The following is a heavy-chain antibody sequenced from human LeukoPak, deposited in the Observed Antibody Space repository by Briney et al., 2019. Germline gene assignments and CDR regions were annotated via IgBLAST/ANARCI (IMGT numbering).Heavy chain of an antibody. D-gene: IGHD4-23*01. CDR3: ARDPDYGGNSFVFDY. CDR1: GFTFSSYS. CDR2: ISSSSSYI. J-gene: IGHJ4*02. Sequence: PGGSLRLSCAASGFTFSSYSMNWVRQAPGKGLEWVSSISSSSSYIYYADSVKGRFTIFRDNAKNSLYLQMNSLRAEDTAVYYCARDPDYGGNSFVFDYWGQGTLVTVSS. V-gene: IGHV3-21*01.